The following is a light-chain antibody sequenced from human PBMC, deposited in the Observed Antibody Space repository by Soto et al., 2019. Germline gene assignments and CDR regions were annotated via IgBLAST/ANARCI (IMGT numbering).Light chain of an antibody. Sequence: DIVMTQSPDSLAVSLGERATINCKSSQSVLYSSNNKNYLAWYQQKPGQPPKLLIYWASTRESGVPDRFSGSGSGTDFTLTIGSLPAEDVAVYYCQQYYSTPLTFGGGTKVEIK. CDR3: QQYYSTPLT. CDR2: WAS. J-gene: IGKJ4*01. V-gene: IGKV4-1*01. CDR1: QSVLYSSNNKNY.